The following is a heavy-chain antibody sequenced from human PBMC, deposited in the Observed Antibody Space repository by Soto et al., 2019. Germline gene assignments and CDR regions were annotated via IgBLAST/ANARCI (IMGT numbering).Heavy chain of an antibody. CDR3: SRHGRMARLQNGMGP. CDR1: GGSIIGFY. J-gene: IGHJ3*01. D-gene: IGHD2-8*01. CDR2: IFYAGTT. V-gene: IGHV4-59*01. Sequence: PSETLSLTCTVSGGSIIGFYWSWMRQPPGEGLEWIGYIFYAGTTLYTPSLKSRVNFSVDTSVNQSSLKVIAVTTANTADYYYSRHGRMARLQNGMGPWGQGTMVTVAS.